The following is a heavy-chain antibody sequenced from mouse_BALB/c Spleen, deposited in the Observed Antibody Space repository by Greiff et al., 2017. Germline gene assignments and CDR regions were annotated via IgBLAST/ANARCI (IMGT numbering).Heavy chain of an antibody. CDR1: GYTFTDYA. CDR2: ISTYYGNT. J-gene: IGHJ2*01. V-gene: IGHV1-67*01. CDR3: TRNGDY. Sequence: QVQLQQSGPELVRPGVSVKISCKGSGYTFTDYAMHWVKQSHAKSLEWIGVISTYYGNTNYNQKFKGKATMTVDKSSSTAYMHLSSLTSEDSAVYYCTRNGDYWGQGTTLTVSS.